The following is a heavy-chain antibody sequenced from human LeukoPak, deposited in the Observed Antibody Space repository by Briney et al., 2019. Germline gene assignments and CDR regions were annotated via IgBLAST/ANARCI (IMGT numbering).Heavy chain of an antibody. CDR3: ARDLAPSRYCSSTSRWHFDY. D-gene: IGHD2-2*01. J-gene: IGHJ4*02. V-gene: IGHV1-2*02. CDR1: GYTFTGYY. CDR2: INPNSGGT. Sequence: ASVKVSCKASGYTFTGYYMHWVRQAPGQGLEWMGWINPNSGGTNYAQKFQGRVTMTRDTSISTAYMELSRLRSDDTAVYYCARDLAPSRYCSSTSRWHFDYWGQGTLVTVSS.